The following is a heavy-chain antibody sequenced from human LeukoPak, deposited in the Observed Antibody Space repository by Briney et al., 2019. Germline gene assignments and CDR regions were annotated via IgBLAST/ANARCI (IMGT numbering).Heavy chain of an antibody. Sequence: GASVTVSCTASGYTFTGYYMHWVRQAPGQGLEWMGWINPNSGGTNYAQKFQGRVTMTRDTSISTAYMELSRLRSDDTAVYYCAREGDGHNSGAFDIWGQGTMVTVSS. D-gene: IGHD5-24*01. CDR2: INPNSGGT. CDR1: GYTFTGYY. CDR3: AREGDGHNSGAFDI. V-gene: IGHV1-2*02. J-gene: IGHJ3*02.